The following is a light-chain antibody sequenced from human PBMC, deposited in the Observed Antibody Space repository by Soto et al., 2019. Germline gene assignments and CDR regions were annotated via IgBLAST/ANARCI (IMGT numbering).Light chain of an antibody. J-gene: IGKJ2*01. V-gene: IGKV3-15*01. CDR3: QQYHNWPPQYT. CDR2: GAS. CDR1: QTVSSN. Sequence: EIVMTQSPATLSVSPGERATLSCRASQTVSSNFAWYQQKPGQAPRLLIYGASTRATGVPARFSGSGSGTEFTLTISSLQSEDFAVYYCQQYHNWPPQYTFGQGTKLQIK.